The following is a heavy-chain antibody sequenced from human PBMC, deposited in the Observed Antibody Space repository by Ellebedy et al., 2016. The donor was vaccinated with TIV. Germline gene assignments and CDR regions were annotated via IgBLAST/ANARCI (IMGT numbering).Heavy chain of an antibody. CDR1: DGSMSTSY. V-gene: IGHV4-59*01. Sequence: MPSETLSLTCNVSDGSMSTSYWTWIRQPPGKGLEWIGYIYYSGSTTYSPSLKSRVTISIDTSKKQYSLSLNSVTTADTAVYYCALTRGNYAYIDDWGHGTPVTVSS. CDR2: IYYSGST. CDR3: ALTRGNYAYIDD. J-gene: IGHJ4*01. D-gene: IGHD1-26*01.